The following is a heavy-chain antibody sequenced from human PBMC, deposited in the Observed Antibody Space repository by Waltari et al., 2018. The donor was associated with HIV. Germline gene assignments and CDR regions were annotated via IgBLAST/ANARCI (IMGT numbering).Heavy chain of an antibody. CDR2: SSSSSSRI. V-gene: IGHV3-48*02. CDR1: GLSFSRYS. J-gene: IGHJ4*01. CDR3: VAAGDY. Sequence: EVQLVESGGDLVQPGGSLRLSCATSGLSFSRYSMNWVRQAPGKGLEWISYSSSSSSRIYYADSVKGRFTIARDNDKNSLYLLMNSLRDEDTAVYYCVAAGDYWGHGTLVTVSP.